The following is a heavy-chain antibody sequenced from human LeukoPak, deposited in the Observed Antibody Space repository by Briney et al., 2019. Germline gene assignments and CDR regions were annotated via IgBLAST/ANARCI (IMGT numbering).Heavy chain of an antibody. J-gene: IGHJ4*02. CDR2: IWYDGSNK. V-gene: IGHV3-33*08. CDR3: ATAAVASSWVYYFDY. D-gene: IGHD6-19*01. CDR1: GFTFSNAW. Sequence: GGSLRLSCAASGFTFSNAWMSWVRQAPGKGLGWGAVIWYDGSNKYYADSVKGRFTISRDNSKNTLYLQMNSLRAEDTAVYYCATAAVASSWVYYFDYWGQGALVTVSS.